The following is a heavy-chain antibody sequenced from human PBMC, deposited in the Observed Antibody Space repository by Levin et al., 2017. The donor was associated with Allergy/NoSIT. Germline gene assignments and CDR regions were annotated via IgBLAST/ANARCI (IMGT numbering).Heavy chain of an antibody. V-gene: IGHV3-9*01. CDR3: AEVVSGWPGSGMDV. D-gene: IGHD6-19*01. CDR2: GPI. Sequence: GPIGYADSVKGRFTISRDNAQNLLYLQMNSLRVEDTAFYYCAEVVSGWPGSGMDVWGQGTTVTVSS. J-gene: IGHJ6*02.